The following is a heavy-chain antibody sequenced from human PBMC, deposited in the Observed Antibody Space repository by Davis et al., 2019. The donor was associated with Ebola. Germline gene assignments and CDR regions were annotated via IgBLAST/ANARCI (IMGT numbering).Heavy chain of an antibody. CDR3: TKRAYSGSDNAYNWFDP. D-gene: IGHD5-12*01. V-gene: IGHV5-51*01. Sequence: KVSCKGSGYSFTNYWIGWVRQMPGKGLELMGIIYPGDSDTRYSPSFEDQVTISADKSINTAYLQWSSLKASDTAMYYCTKRAYSGSDNAYNWFDPWGQGTLVTVSS. CDR2: IYPGDSDT. J-gene: IGHJ5*02. CDR1: GYSFTNYW.